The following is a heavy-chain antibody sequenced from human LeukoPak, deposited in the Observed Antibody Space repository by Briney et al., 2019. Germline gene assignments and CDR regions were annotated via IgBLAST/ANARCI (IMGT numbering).Heavy chain of an antibody. D-gene: IGHD6-6*01. CDR2: ISCSSSYI. V-gene: IGHV3-21*01. J-gene: IGHJ4*02. CDR3: AREVPTYSSSSG. CDR1: GFTFSSYS. Sequence: PGGSLRLSCAAPGFTFSSYSMNWVRQAPGKGLEWVSSISCSSSYIYYADSVKGRFTISRDNAKNSLYLQMNSLRAEDTAVYYCAREVPTYSSSSGWGQGTLVTVSS.